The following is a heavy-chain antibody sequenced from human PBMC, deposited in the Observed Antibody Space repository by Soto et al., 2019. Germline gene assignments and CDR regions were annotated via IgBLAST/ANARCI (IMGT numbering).Heavy chain of an antibody. CDR3: ARGHISSTKNWLAP. CDR2: MNPNSGNT. Sequence: ASVKVSCKGSGYTFTSYHINWVRQATGQGLELMGWMNPNSGNTGYAQTLQGRVTMTWDTSISTAYMELSSLRFEDTAMYYCARGHISSTKNWLAPWGQGTLVTVSS. D-gene: IGHD6-6*01. V-gene: IGHV1-8*01. CDR1: GYTFTSYH. J-gene: IGHJ5*02.